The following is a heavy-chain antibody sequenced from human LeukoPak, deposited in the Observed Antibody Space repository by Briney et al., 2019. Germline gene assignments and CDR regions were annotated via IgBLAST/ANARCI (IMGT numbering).Heavy chain of an antibody. J-gene: IGHJ4*02. Sequence: GGSLRLSCAASGITFGDYAMHWVRQAPGKGLEWVSGISWNSGSIGYADSVKGRFTISRDNAKNSLYLQMNSLRAEDTAVYYCAREYAVRGSIAAASFDYWGQGTLVTVSS. CDR1: GITFGDYA. CDR2: ISWNSGSI. V-gene: IGHV3-9*01. D-gene: IGHD6-13*01. CDR3: AREYAVRGSIAAASFDY.